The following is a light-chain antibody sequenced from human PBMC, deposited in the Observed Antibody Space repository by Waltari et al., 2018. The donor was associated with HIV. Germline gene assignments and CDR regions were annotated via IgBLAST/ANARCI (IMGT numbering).Light chain of an antibody. CDR3: SSYSTITSSYV. J-gene: IGLJ1*01. CDR2: LLL. Sequence: QSALAQPASVSGSPGQSITISCAGAVVDSGPEIYVSCYQPPPGPPPLLFIYLLLSRPSGVFDRFSGSSSYMSATLTISGLQSDDEAHYYCSSYSTITSSYVFGTGTKVTVL. V-gene: IGLV2-14*01. CDR1: VVDSGPEIY.